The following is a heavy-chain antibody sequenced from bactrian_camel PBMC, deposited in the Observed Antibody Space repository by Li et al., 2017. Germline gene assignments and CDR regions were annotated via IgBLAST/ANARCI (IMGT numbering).Heavy chain of an antibody. D-gene: IGHD2*01. CDR1: GDTYSLNC. Sequence: VQLVESGGGSVQPGGSLRLSCAISGDTYSLNCLAWFRQAQGKEREAVATIYSDGNTYYADSVKGRFTISQDNAKNTLYLQMNSLKPEDTAMYYCAADTRRGLCGPTGRSADYNFWGHGTQVTVS. J-gene: IGHJ4*01. CDR2: IYSDGNT. CDR3: AADTRRGLCGPTGRSADYNF. V-gene: IGHV3S53*01.